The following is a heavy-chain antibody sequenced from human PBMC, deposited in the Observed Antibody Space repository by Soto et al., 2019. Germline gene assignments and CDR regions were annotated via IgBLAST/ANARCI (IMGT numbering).Heavy chain of an antibody. Sequence: SETLSLTCTVSGGSISSGGYYWSWIRQHPGKGLEWIGYIYYSGSTYYNPSLKSRVTISVDTSKNQFSLKLSSVTAADTAVYYCARGPVLLWFGVVDYYGMDVWGQGTTVTVSS. CDR2: IYYSGST. CDR1: GGSISSGGYY. D-gene: IGHD3-10*01. CDR3: ARGPVLLWFGVVDYYGMDV. J-gene: IGHJ6*02. V-gene: IGHV4-31*03.